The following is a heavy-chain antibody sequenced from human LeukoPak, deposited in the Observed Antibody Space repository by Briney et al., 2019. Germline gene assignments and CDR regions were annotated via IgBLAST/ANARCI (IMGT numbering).Heavy chain of an antibody. CDR2: IKQDGSEK. D-gene: IGHD6-13*01. Sequence: PGGSLRLSCAASGFTFTTYWMSWVRQAPGQGLEWVANIKQDGSEKYYMDSVKGRFTISRDNAKNSLYLQMSSLRAEDTAVYYCARVAAAVPDQWGQGTLVTVSS. V-gene: IGHV3-7*04. CDR3: ARVAAAVPDQ. J-gene: IGHJ5*02. CDR1: GFTFTTYW.